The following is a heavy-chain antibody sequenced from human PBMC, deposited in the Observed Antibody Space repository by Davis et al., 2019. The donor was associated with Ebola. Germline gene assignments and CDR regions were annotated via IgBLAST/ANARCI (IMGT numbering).Heavy chain of an antibody. J-gene: IGHJ4*02. CDR1: GYTFTSYG. CDR2: IIPIFGTA. CDR3: ARRVGARSGFDS. V-gene: IGHV1-69*01. Sequence: KISCKASGYTFTSYGISWVRQAPGQGLEWMGGIIPIFGTANYAQKFQGRVTITADESTSTAYMELSSLRSEDTAVYYCARRVGARSGFDSWGQGSLVTVSS. D-gene: IGHD1-26*01.